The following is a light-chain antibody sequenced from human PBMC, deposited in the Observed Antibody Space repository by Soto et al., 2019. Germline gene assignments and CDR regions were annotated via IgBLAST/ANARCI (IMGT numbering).Light chain of an antibody. CDR2: RNN. CDR1: SSNIGSNY. J-gene: IGLJ2*01. CDR3: AAWDDSLSGVV. Sequence: QSVLTQPPSASGTPGQRFTISCSGSSSNIGSNYVYWYQQLPGTAPKLLIYRNNQRPSGVPDRFSGSKSGTSAFLAISGLRSEDEADYYCAAWDDSLSGVVFGGGTKLTVL. V-gene: IGLV1-47*01.